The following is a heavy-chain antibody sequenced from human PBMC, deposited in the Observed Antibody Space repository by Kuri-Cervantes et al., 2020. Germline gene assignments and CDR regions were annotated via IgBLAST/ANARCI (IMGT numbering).Heavy chain of an antibody. CDR3: ARGPMITFGGVIAN. CDR1: GGSVSSGSYY. J-gene: IGHJ4*02. D-gene: IGHD3-16*02. Sequence: SETLSLTCTVPGGSVSSGSYYWSWIRQPPGKGLEWIGYNYYSGSTNYNPSLKSRVTISVDTSKNQFSLKLSSVTAADTAVYYCARGPMITFGGVIANWGQGTLVTVSS. CDR2: NYYSGST. V-gene: IGHV4-61*01.